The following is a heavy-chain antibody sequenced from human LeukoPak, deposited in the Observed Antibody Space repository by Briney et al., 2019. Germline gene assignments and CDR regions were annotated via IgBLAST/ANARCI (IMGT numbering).Heavy chain of an antibody. V-gene: IGHV1-2*02. J-gene: IGHJ3*02. CDR2: INPNSGGT. D-gene: IGHD4-17*01. CDR1: GYTFTGYY. CDR3: ARAEEDYGDAFDI. Sequence: ASVKISCKASGYTFTGYYMHWVRQAPGQGLEGMGWINPNSGGTNSAQKFQGRVAMTRDTSISTAYMELSRLRSDDTAVYYCARAEEDYGDAFDIWGQGTMVTVSS.